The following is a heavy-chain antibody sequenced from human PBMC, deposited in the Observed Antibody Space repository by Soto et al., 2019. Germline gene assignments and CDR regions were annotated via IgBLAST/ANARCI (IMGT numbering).Heavy chain of an antibody. CDR3: ARRDYYDSTNYYAY. Sequence: SETLSLTCTVSGGSISSGDYYWSWVRQYPGKGLEWIGFIYYSGSTYYNPSLKSRVTISVDTSKNQFSLKLNSVTAADTAVYYCARRDYYDSTNYYAYWGQGTLVTVSS. J-gene: IGHJ4*02. CDR1: GGSISSGDYY. V-gene: IGHV4-31*03. D-gene: IGHD3-22*01. CDR2: IYYSGST.